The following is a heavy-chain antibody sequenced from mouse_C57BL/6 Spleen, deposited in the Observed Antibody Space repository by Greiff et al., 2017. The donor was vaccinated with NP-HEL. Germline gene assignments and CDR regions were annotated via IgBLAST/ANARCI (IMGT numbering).Heavy chain of an antibody. CDR1: GYSITSGYY. Sequence: EVKVEESGPGLVKPSQSLSLTCSVTGYSITSGYYWNWIRQFPGNKLEWMGYISYDGSNNYNPSLKNRISITRDTSKNQFFLKLNSVTTEDTATYYCARGDGGAFDYWGQGTTLTVSS. D-gene: IGHD3-3*01. J-gene: IGHJ2*01. CDR2: ISYDGSN. V-gene: IGHV3-6*01. CDR3: ARGDGGAFDY.